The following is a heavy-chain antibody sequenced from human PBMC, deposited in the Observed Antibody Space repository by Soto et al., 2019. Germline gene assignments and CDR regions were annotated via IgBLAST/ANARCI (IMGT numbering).Heavy chain of an antibody. CDR3: ASGSRYCSSTSCYALSAFDI. V-gene: IGHV4-34*01. CDR1: GGSFSGYY. J-gene: IGHJ3*02. CDR2: INHSGST. D-gene: IGHD2-2*01. Sequence: QVQLQQWGAGLLKPSETLSLTCAVYGGSFSGYYWSWIRQPPGKGLEWIGEINHSGSTNYNPSLKSRVTISVDTSKNQFSLKLSSVTAAYTAVYYCASGSRYCSSTSCYALSAFDIWGQGTMVTVSS.